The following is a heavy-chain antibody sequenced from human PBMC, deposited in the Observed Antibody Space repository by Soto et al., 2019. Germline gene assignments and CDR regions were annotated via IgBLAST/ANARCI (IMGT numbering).Heavy chain of an antibody. CDR3: ARGVSYYDSSGYYYSDYYGMDV. Sequence: PGGSLRLSCAASGFTFSSYGMHWVRQAPGKGLEWVAVIWYDGSNKYYADSVKGRFTISRDNSKNTLYLQMNSLRAEDTAVYYCARGVSYYDSSGYYYSDYYGMDVWGQGTTVTVSS. J-gene: IGHJ6*02. D-gene: IGHD3-22*01. CDR2: IWYDGSNK. CDR1: GFTFSSYG. V-gene: IGHV3-33*01.